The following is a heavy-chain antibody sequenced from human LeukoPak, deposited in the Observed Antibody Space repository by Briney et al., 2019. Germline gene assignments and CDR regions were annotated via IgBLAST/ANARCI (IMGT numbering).Heavy chain of an antibody. V-gene: IGHV4-30-4*01. CDR3: ARDHSGSYSVYFDY. Sequence: PSETLSLTCTVSGGSISSGDYYWSWIRQPPGKGLEWIGYIYYSGSTYYNPSLKSRVTISVDTSKSQFSLKPSSVTAADTAVYYCARDHSGSYSVYFDYWGQGTLVTVSS. CDR2: IYYSGST. J-gene: IGHJ4*02. D-gene: IGHD1-26*01. CDR1: GGSISSGDYY.